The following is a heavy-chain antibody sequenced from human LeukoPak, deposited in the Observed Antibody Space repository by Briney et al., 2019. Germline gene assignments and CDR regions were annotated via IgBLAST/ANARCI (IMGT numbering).Heavy chain of an antibody. D-gene: IGHD1-26*01. CDR1: GGSISSGSYC. CDR2: VYMSGST. J-gene: IGHJ4*02. V-gene: IGHV4-61*02. CDR3: ERERLSPTVGEEG. Sequence: PSQTLSLSCTVSGGSISSGSYCSGWIRQPAGRGLEWIGRVYMSGSTNYNPSLKSRVTTSVDTSKNQFCLRPSSVTAADTAVYYCERERLSPTVGEEGWGQGTPVTASS.